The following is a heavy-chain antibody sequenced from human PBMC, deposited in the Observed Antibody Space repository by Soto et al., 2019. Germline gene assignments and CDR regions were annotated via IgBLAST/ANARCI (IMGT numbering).Heavy chain of an antibody. D-gene: IGHD3-9*01. J-gene: IGHJ6*03. CDR2: MNPNSGNT. CDR1: GYTFTSYD. Sequence: ASLKVSCKASGYTFTSYDINWVRQATGQGLERMGWMNPNSGNTGYAQKFQGRVTMTRNTSISTAYMELSSLRSEDTAVYYCARKLRYFDLLLPDYYHYFHAVWSKGTTVTVSS. CDR3: ARKLRYFDLLLPDYYHYFHAV. V-gene: IGHV1-8*01.